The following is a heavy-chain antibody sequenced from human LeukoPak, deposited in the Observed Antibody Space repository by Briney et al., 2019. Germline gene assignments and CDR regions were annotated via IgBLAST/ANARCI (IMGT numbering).Heavy chain of an antibody. D-gene: IGHD3-22*01. CDR2: TRYDGSNK. Sequence: GGSLRLSCAASGFSFSSNGMDWVRQAPGKGLEWVAFTRYDGSNKYYADSVKGRFTISRDNAKNTLYLQMNSLRAEDTAVYYCAKPSYDSSGYYFVPLDYWGQGTLVTVSS. CDR1: GFSFSSNG. V-gene: IGHV3-30*02. J-gene: IGHJ4*02. CDR3: AKPSYDSSGYYFVPLDY.